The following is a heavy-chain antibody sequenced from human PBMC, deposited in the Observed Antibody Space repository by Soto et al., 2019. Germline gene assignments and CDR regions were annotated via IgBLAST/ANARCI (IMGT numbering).Heavy chain of an antibody. CDR2: IYHSGNT. D-gene: IGHD6-19*01. J-gene: IGHJ4*02. CDR3: ARARIVVAGTIVDY. CDR1: GYSISSGYY. V-gene: IGHV4-38-2*01. Sequence: LPLTCAVSGYSISSGYYCGWIRQPPGKGLEWIGSIYHSGNTYYNPSLKSRVTISVDTSKNHFSLKLSSVTAADTAVYYCARARIVVAGTIVDYWGQGTLVTVSS.